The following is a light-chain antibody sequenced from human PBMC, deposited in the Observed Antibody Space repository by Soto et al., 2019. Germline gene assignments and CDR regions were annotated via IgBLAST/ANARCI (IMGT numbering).Light chain of an antibody. V-gene: IGLV2-23*01. CDR2: EGI. Sequence: QSVLTQPASVSGSPGQSITISCTGTSSDVGSYNLVSWYQQHPDKAPKLIIYEGIKRASGVSNRFSGSKSGNTASLTISGLRAEDEADYHCSSYAGSSTYVFGTGTKVTVL. J-gene: IGLJ1*01. CDR3: SSYAGSSTYV. CDR1: SSDVGSYNL.